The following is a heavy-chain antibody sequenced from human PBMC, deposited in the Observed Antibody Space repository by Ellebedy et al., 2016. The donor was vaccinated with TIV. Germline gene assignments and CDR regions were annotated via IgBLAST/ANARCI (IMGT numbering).Heavy chain of an antibody. CDR2: ILIDGLEK. CDR1: GFSLSDYG. Sequence: PGGSLRLSCVASGFSLSDYGMHWVRQAPGKGLEWVTIILIDGLEKYYGDSVKGRFTISRDNSKNTLYLQMNSLRVDDTAVYYCATDLGTRAFDVWGQGTMVTVSS. CDR3: ATDLGTRAFDV. J-gene: IGHJ3*01. D-gene: IGHD1-1*01. V-gene: IGHV3-33*03.